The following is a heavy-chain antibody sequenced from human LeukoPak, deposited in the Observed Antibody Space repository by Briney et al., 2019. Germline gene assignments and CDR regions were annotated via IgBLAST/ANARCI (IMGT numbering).Heavy chain of an antibody. V-gene: IGHV1-8*01. J-gene: IGHJ5*02. CDR3: ARVPRSYGGFDP. D-gene: IGHD4-17*01. Sequence: ASVKVSCKASGYTFTSYDINWVRQATGQGLEWMGWMNPNSGNTGYAQKFQGRVTMTRNTSISTAYMELSSLRSEDTAVYYCARVPRSYGGFDPWGQGTLITVSS. CDR1: GYTFTSYD. CDR2: MNPNSGNT.